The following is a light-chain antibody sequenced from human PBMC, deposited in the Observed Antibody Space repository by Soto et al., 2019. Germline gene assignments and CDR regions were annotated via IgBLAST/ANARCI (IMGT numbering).Light chain of an antibody. CDR2: SAS. V-gene: IGKV1-27*01. J-gene: IGKJ3*01. CDR3: QKYNSAPFT. CDR1: QGISNS. Sequence: DVQMTQSPSSLSASVGENVTITCRASQGISNSLAWYQQTPGKVPKLLIYSASTLQSGVPSRFSGSGSGTVFTLTINSLQPEDVASYYCQKYNSAPFTFGPGTKVDLK.